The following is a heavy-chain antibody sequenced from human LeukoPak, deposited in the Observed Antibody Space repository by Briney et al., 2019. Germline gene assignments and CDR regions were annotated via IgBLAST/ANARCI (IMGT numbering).Heavy chain of an antibody. J-gene: IGHJ4*02. Sequence: ASVKVSCKASVYTFTGYYMHWVRQAPGQGLEWMGWINPNSGGTNYAQKFQGRVTMTRDTSISTAYMELSRLRSDDTAVYYCARDLYDSSGYYYVNYWGQGTLVTVSS. CDR1: VYTFTGYY. CDR3: ARDLYDSSGYYYVNY. D-gene: IGHD3-22*01. CDR2: INPNSGGT. V-gene: IGHV1-2*02.